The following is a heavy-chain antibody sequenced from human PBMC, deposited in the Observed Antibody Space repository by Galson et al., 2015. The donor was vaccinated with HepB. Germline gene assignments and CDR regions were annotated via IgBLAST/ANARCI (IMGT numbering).Heavy chain of an antibody. CDR2: IFSNDEK. J-gene: IGHJ6*02. V-gene: IGHV2-26*01. D-gene: IGHD4/OR15-4a*01. Sequence: PALVKPTQALTLTCTVSGFSLTNGRVGVSWIRQPPGKALEWLAHIFSNDEKSYSTFLKSRLTISKDTSKGQVVLNMTNVDPVDTATYYCARYYTTMVGGAMDVWGQGTTVTVSS. CDR1: GFSLTNGRVG. CDR3: ARYYTTMVGGAMDV.